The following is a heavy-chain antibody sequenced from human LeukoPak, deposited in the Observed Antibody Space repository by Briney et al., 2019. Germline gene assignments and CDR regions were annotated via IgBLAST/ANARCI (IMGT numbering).Heavy chain of an antibody. V-gene: IGHV3-48*01. CDR1: GFTFSTFS. Sequence: GGSLRLSCAASGFTFSTFSMNWVRQTPGKGLDWISYIGIRGNIYYADSVKGRFTISRDTAKNLLYLQMNSLRAEDTAVYYCVRDRAYAFDIWGQGTMVTVSS. CDR2: IGIRGNI. J-gene: IGHJ3*02. CDR3: VRDRAYAFDI.